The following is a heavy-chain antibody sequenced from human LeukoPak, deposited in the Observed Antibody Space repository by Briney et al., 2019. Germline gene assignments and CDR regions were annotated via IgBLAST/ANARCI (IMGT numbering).Heavy chain of an antibody. J-gene: IGHJ4*02. CDR2: IKQDGNEK. D-gene: IGHD1-26*01. CDR3: ARLMGERSLFDY. V-gene: IGHV3-7*02. CDR1: GFTFSSCW. Sequence: GGSLRLSCAASGFTFSSCWMTWVRQAPGKGPEWVANIKQDGNEKYYVDSVKGRFSISRDNAKNSVYLQMSSLRAEHTAVYYCARLMGERSLFDYWGQGVLVTVSS.